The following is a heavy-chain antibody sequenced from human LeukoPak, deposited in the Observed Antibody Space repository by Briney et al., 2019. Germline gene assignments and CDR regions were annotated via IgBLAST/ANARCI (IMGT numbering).Heavy chain of an antibody. J-gene: IGHJ4*02. Sequence: ASVKVSCKASGYTFTSYGISWVRQAPGQGLEWMGWINPNSGGTNYAQKFQGRVTMTRDTSISTAYMELSRLRSDDTAVYYCARGTRTSNMITLGYWGQGTLVTVSS. CDR1: GYTFTSYG. CDR3: ARGTRTSNMITLGY. CDR2: INPNSGGT. D-gene: IGHD3-16*01. V-gene: IGHV1-2*02.